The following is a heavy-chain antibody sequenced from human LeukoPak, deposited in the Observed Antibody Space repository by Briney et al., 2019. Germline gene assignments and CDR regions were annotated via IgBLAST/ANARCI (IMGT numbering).Heavy chain of an antibody. CDR3: ARDTYYYDSSGYS. D-gene: IGHD3-22*01. CDR1: GFTFSSYG. V-gene: IGHV3-30*03. CDR2: ISYDGSNK. Sequence: GGSLRLSCAASGFTFSSYGMHWVRQAPGKGLEWVAVISYDGSNKYYADSVKGRFTISRDNSKNTLYLQTNSLRAEDTAVYYCARDTYYYDSSGYSWGQGTLVTVSS. J-gene: IGHJ5*02.